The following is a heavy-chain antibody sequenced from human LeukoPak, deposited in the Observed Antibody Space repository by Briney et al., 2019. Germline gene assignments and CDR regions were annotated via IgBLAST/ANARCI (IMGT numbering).Heavy chain of an antibody. CDR1: GYTFTSYY. CDR2: INPSGGST. J-gene: IGHJ4*02. CDR3: AKGFGPMVRGVPHDY. D-gene: IGHD3-10*01. V-gene: IGHV1-46*01. Sequence: GASVKVSCKASGYTFTSYYMHWVRQAPGQGLEWMGIINPSGGSTSYAQKFQGRVTMTRDTSTSTVYMELSSLRSEDTAVYYCAKGFGPMVRGVPHDYWGQGTLVTVSS.